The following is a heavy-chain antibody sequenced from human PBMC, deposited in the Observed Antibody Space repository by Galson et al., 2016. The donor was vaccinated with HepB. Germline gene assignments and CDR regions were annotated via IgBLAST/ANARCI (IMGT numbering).Heavy chain of an antibody. CDR2: INSDGSST. V-gene: IGHV3-74*01. J-gene: IGHJ4*02. CDR3: TRVHREGIAAAGLQI. Sequence: SLRLSCAASGFPFSNYWMHWVRQAPGKGPVWVSRINSDGSSTTYADSVKGRFTISRDNAKNTVYLQMNSLRAEDTALYYCTRVHREGIAAAGLQIWGQGTLVIVSS. CDR1: GFPFSNYW. D-gene: IGHD6-13*01.